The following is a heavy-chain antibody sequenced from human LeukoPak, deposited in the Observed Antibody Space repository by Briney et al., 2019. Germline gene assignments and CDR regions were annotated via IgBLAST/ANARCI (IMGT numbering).Heavy chain of an antibody. V-gene: IGHV4-59*01. Sequence: PSETLSLTCTVSGVSISGYYWNWIRQPPGKGLEWIGYIYYSGITNYNPSLKSRVTISVDTSKNQFSLKLSSVTAADTAVYYCARSLKAITFGGVSNPFDIWGQGTMVTVS. CDR2: IYYSGIT. CDR1: GVSISGYY. J-gene: IGHJ3*02. D-gene: IGHD3-16*01. CDR3: ARSLKAITFGGVSNPFDI.